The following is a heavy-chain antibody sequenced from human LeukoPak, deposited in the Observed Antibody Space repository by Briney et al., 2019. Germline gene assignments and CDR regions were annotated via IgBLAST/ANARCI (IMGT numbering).Heavy chain of an antibody. D-gene: IGHD3-9*01. CDR1: GYSISSGYY. CDR2: IYHSGST. CDR3: ARQRGILTGPRGAFDI. J-gene: IGHJ3*02. Sequence: PSETLSLTCAVSGYSISSGYYWGWIRQPPGQGLEWIGSIYHSGSTYYNPSLKSRVTISVDTSKNQFSLKLSSETAADTAVYYRARQRGILTGPRGAFDIWGQGTMVTVSS. V-gene: IGHV4-38-2*01.